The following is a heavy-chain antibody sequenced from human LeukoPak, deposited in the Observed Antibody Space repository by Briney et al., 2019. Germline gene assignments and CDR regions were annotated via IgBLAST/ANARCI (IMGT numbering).Heavy chain of an antibody. CDR3: ATIPSPSLDSSGYYELDY. CDR2: INPSGGST. Sequence: ASVKVSCKASGYTFTSYYMHWVRQAPGQGLEWMGIINPSGGSTSYAQKFQGRVTMTRDTSTSTVYMELSSLRSEDTAVYYCATIPSPSLDSSGYYELDYWGQGTLDTVSS. V-gene: IGHV1-46*01. J-gene: IGHJ4*02. CDR1: GYTFTSYY. D-gene: IGHD3-22*01.